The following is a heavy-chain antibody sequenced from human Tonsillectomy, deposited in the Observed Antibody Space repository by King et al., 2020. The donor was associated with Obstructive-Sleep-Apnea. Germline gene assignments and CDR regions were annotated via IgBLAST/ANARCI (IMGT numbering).Heavy chain of an antibody. CDR1: GGSFSGYY. Sequence: VQLQQWGAGLLKPSETLSLTCAVYGGSFSGYYWSWIRQPPGKGLEWIGEINHSGSTNYNPSLKSRVTISVDTSKNQFSLKLSSVTAADTAVYYCARGRGRGYSYGFVVYWGQGTLVTVSS. CDR3: ARGRGRGYSYGFVVY. V-gene: IGHV4-34*01. J-gene: IGHJ4*02. D-gene: IGHD5-18*01. CDR2: INHSGST.